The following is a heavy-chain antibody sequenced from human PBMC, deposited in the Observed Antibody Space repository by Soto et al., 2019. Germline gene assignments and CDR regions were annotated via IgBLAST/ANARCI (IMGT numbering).Heavy chain of an antibody. CDR1: GFTVSSSY. CDR3: ERARNTDHPLDY. Sequence: EVQLVESGGGLVQPGGSLRLSCAASGFTVSSSYMSWVRQAPGKGLEWVSVIYNGGNTYYADSVKGRFTISRDNSENTRYLQMNSLRAEDTAVYYFERARNTDHPLDYWGQGSLVTVSS. V-gene: IGHV3-66*01. J-gene: IGHJ4*02. D-gene: IGHD5-18*01. CDR2: IYNGGNT.